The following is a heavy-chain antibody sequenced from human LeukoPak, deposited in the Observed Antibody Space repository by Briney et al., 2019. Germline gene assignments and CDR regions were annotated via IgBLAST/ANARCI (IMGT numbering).Heavy chain of an antibody. CDR2: ISSNGGST. Sequence: GGSLRLSCAASGFTFSSYAMHWVRQAPGKGLEYVSAISSNGGSTYYANSVKGRFTISRDNSKNTLYLQMGSLRAEDMAVYYCARSSRHGDFDYWGQGTLVTASS. CDR3: ARSSRHGDFDY. D-gene: IGHD3-10*01. J-gene: IGHJ4*02. V-gene: IGHV3-64*01. CDR1: GFTFSSYA.